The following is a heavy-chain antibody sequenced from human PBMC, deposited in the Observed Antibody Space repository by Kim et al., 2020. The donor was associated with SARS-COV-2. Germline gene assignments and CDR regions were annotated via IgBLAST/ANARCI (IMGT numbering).Heavy chain of an antibody. Sequence: TPSLRSGLTISIDTSKNPFSLKLRSVTAAETAVYYCARHSGGVDWFDPWGQGTLVTVSS. CDR3: ARHSGGVDWFDP. J-gene: IGHJ5*02. V-gene: IGHV4-59*08. D-gene: IGHD1-26*01.